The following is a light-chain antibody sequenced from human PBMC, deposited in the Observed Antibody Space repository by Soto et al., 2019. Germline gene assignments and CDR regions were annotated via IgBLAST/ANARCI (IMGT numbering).Light chain of an antibody. Sequence: IQLTQSPSSLSASGGDRVTITCRASQGIGSNSAWYLQKPGEAPKLLVYGASTLQGGVPSRFSGSGSGTLFTLTITSLQPEDFATYFCQQSNSYPLTFGGGTKVEIK. CDR1: QGIGSN. V-gene: IGKV1-9*01. CDR2: GAS. CDR3: QQSNSYPLT. J-gene: IGKJ4*01.